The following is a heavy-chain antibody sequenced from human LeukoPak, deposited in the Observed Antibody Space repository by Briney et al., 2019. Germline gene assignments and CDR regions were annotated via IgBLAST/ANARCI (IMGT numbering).Heavy chain of an antibody. CDR2: IKEDGSET. J-gene: IGHJ3*02. Sequence: GGSLRLSCVASAFAFSSNWMSWVRQAPGKGLEWVASIKEDGSETYYVDSVKGRFTISRDNAKNSVYLQMNSLTAEDTAVYYCARDGMGGIKAFDMWGQGTMVTVSS. CDR1: AFAFSSNW. CDR3: ARDGMGGIKAFDM. V-gene: IGHV3-7*05. D-gene: IGHD3-10*01.